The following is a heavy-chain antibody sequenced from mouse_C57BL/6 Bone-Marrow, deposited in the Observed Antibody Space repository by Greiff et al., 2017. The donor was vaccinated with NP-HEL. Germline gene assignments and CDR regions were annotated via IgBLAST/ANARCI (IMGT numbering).Heavy chain of an antibody. Sequence: LQQSGPGLVKPSQSLSLTCSVTGYSITSGYYWNWIRQFPGNKLEWMGYISYDGSNNYNPSLKNRISITRDTSKNQFFLKLNSVTTEDTATYYCARDRGSSPYYFDYWGQGTTLTVSS. D-gene: IGHD1-1*01. V-gene: IGHV3-6*01. CDR3: ARDRGSSPYYFDY. CDR1: GYSITSGYY. CDR2: ISYDGSN. J-gene: IGHJ2*01.